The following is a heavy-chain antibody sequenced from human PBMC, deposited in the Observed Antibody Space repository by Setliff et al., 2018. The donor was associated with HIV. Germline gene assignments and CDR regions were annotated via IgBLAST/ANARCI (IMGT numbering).Heavy chain of an antibody. D-gene: IGHD2-21*02. J-gene: IGHJ4*02. V-gene: IGHV1-69*05. CDR1: GGTFSSYA. CDR3: ARVFGGNSDGFEDY. CDR2: IIPIFGTA. Sequence: SVKVSCKASGGTFSSYAISWVRQAPGQGLEWMGGIIPIFGTANYAQKFQGRVTITTDESTSTAYMELSSLRSEDTAVYYCARVFGGNSDGFEDYWGQGTLVTVS.